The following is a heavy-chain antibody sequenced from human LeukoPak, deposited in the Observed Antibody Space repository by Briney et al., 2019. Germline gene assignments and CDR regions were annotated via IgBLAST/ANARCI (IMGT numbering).Heavy chain of an antibody. J-gene: IGHJ4*02. Sequence: SETLSLTCTVSGGSISSGGYYWSWIRQHPGKGLEWIGYIYYSGSTYYNPSLKGRVTISVDTSKNQFSLKLSSVTAADTAVYYCARGGPGGYDFWSGPPSGVDYWGQGTLVTVSS. CDR2: IYYSGST. CDR1: GGSISSGGYY. CDR3: ARGGPGGYDFWSGPPSGVDY. V-gene: IGHV4-31*03. D-gene: IGHD3-3*01.